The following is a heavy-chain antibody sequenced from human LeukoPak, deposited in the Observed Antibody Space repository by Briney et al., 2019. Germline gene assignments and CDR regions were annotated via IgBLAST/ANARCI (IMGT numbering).Heavy chain of an antibody. Sequence: GESLKISCKGPGYSFTSYWIGWMRQMPGKGLEWMGSIYPGDSDTRYSPSSQGQVTISADKSISTAYLQWSSLKASDTAMYYCAIYGDPTVTPEHYWGQGTLVTVSS. CDR3: AIYGDPTVTPEHY. D-gene: IGHD4-17*01. J-gene: IGHJ4*02. CDR2: IYPGDSDT. V-gene: IGHV5-51*01. CDR1: GYSFTSYW.